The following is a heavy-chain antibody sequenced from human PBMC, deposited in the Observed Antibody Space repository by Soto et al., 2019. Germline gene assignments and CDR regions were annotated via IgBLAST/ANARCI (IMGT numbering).Heavy chain of an antibody. J-gene: IGHJ5*02. CDR3: ATRRLGYCSSTSCYYWFDP. CDR1: GYTFTSYD. CDR2: MNPNSGNT. Sequence: ASVKVSCKASGYTFTSYDMNWVRQATGQGLEWMGWMNPNSGNTGYAQKFQGRVTMTRNTSISTAYMELSSLRSEDTAVYYCATRRLGYCSSTSCYYWFDPWGQGTLVTVSS. D-gene: IGHD2-2*01. V-gene: IGHV1-8*01.